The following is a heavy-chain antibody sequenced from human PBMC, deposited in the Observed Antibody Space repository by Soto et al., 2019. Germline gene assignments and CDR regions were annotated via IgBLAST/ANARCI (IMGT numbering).Heavy chain of an antibody. CDR2: IYYSGST. D-gene: IGHD2-2*02. CDR3: ARGYCSSTSCYIWDNWFDP. V-gene: IGHV4-59*01. CDR1: GDSISSSY. Sequence: PSETLSLTCSVSGDSISSSYWSWIRQPPGKGLEWIGYIYYSGSTNYNPSLKSRVTISLDTSKNQFSLKLSSVTAADTAVYYCARGYCSSTSCYIWDNWFDPWGQGTLVTVSS. J-gene: IGHJ5*02.